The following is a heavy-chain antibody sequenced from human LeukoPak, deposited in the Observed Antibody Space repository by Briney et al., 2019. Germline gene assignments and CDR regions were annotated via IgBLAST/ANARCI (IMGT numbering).Heavy chain of an antibody. CDR3: ARAGKYYDFWSAQFDY. D-gene: IGHD3-3*01. V-gene: IGHV4-61*02. CDR2: IYTSGST. Sequence: PSQTLSLTCTVSGGSISSGSYYWSWIRQPAGKGLEWIGRIYTSGSTNYNPSLKSRVTISVDTSKNQLSLKLSSVTAADTAVYYCARAGKYYDFWSAQFDYWGQGTLVTVSS. CDR1: GGSISSGSYY. J-gene: IGHJ4*02.